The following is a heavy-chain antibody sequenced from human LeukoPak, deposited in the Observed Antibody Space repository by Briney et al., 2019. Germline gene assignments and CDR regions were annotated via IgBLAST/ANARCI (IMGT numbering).Heavy chain of an antibody. D-gene: IGHD3-22*01. CDR3: ARAGRSGYYYYYYGMDV. J-gene: IGHJ6*02. Sequence: PGGSLRLSCAASGSTFSSYAMHWVRQAPGKGLEWVAVISYDGSNKYYADSVKGRFTISRDNSKNTLYLQMNSLRAEDTAVYYCARAGRSGYYYYYYGMDVWGQGTTVTVSS. V-gene: IGHV3-30-3*01. CDR2: ISYDGSNK. CDR1: GSTFSSYA.